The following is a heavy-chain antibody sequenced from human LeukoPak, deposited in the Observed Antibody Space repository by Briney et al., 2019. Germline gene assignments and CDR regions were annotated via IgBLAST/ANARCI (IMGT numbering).Heavy chain of an antibody. CDR2: INPNTGGT. CDR1: GYTFTGYY. D-gene: IGHD3-3*01. V-gene: IGHV1-2*02. CDR3: ASLKTYDDAFDI. J-gene: IGHJ3*02. Sequence: GASVKVSCKTSGYTFTGYYMHWVRQAPGQGLEWMGWINPNTGGTNYAQRFQGRVSMTRDTSISTAYMELSRLRSDDTAMYYCASLKTYDDAFDIWGQGTMVTVSS.